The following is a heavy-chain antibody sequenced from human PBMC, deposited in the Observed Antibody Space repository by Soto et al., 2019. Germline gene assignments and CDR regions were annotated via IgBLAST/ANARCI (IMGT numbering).Heavy chain of an antibody. J-gene: IGHJ4*02. V-gene: IGHV3-33*01. D-gene: IGHD1-26*01. CDR2: IWSDGNTK. CDR1: GFTFSSSG. Sequence: QVQLVESGGGVVQPGRSLRLSCAASGFTFSSSGMHWVRQAPGKGLEWVAVIWSDGNTKFYADSVKGRFTISRDNPKITLYLQVSGLRVEDTALYCCASYRGGWELIHWGQGTLVTVSS. CDR3: ASYRGGWELIH.